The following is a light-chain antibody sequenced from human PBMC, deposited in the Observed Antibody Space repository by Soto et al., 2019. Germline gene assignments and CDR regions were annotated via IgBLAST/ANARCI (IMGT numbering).Light chain of an antibody. CDR3: HQSYITPPA. CDR1: QNIDIY. Sequence: DVQMTQSPSSLSASVEDRVTITCRASQNIDIYLNWYQQKPGRPPTLLIYTTSRLQSGVPTRFSGSGSGTDFTLTISNLQPEDFATYSCHQSYITPPAFGQGTKVDIK. CDR2: TTS. V-gene: IGKV1-39*01. J-gene: IGKJ2*01.